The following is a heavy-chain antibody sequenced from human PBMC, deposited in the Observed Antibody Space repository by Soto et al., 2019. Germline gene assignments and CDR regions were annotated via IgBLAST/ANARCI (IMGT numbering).Heavy chain of an antibody. CDR2: IHYSGNT. J-gene: IGHJ4*02. CDR3: AGIVLRDAAQFDH. V-gene: IGHV4-31*02. Sequence: QVLLQESGPGLVRPSQTLSLSCTVSGGSITSGGYWTWIRQHPGKGLEWIGYIHYSGNTYYNPSLRSRVTISEDTPKNQFSLTLSAVTAADTAVYYCAGIVLRDAAQFDHWGQGILVTVSS. D-gene: IGHD3-3*01. CDR1: GGSITSGGY.